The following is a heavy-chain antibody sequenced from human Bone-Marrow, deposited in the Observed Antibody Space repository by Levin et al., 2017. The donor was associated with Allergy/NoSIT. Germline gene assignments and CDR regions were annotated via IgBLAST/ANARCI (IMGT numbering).Heavy chain of an antibody. V-gene: IGHV3-33*01. Sequence: LSLTCAASGFPFSSYGMHWVRQAPGKGLEWVAVIWYDGSNKYYADSVKGRFTISRDNSKNTLYLQMNSLRAEDTAVYYCARDRNDEWELLSWGQGTLVTVSS. CDR1: GFPFSSYG. D-gene: IGHD1-26*01. CDR2: IWYDGSNK. J-gene: IGHJ5*02. CDR3: ARDRNDEWELLS.